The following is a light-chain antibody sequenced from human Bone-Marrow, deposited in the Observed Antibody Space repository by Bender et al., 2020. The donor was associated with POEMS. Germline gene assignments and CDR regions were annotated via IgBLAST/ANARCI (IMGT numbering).Light chain of an antibody. Sequence: QSVLTQPPSASGTPGQWVSISCSGSNTNIFTYSVNWYQHLPGTAPRLLIYSNKQRPSGISERFTGSKSGTSASLAISGLQFEDEADYYCAVWDDSLRALVFGGGTKLTVL. CDR3: AVWDDSLRALV. CDR2: SNK. J-gene: IGLJ2*01. CDR1: NTNIFTYS. V-gene: IGLV1-44*01.